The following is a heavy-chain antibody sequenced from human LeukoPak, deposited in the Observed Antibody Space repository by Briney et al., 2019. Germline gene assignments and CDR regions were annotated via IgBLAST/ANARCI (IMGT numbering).Heavy chain of an antibody. Sequence: SETLSLTCTVSVGSINSGDYYWSWIRQPPGKGLEWIGYIYYSGNTAYNPSLKSRVTISVDRSKNQFSLNLSSVTAADTAVYYCARGYYESSGYYMLRWGQGTLVTVSS. CDR2: IYYSGNT. J-gene: IGHJ4*02. CDR1: VGSINSGDYY. CDR3: ARGYYESSGYYMLR. D-gene: IGHD3-22*01. V-gene: IGHV4-30-4*01.